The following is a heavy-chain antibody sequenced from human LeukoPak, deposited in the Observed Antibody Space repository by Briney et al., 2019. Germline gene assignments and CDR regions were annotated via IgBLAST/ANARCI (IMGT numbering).Heavy chain of an antibody. CDR3: ARDRYYYDSSGSLTGY. D-gene: IGHD3-22*01. J-gene: IGHJ4*02. CDR1: GFTFSSYG. V-gene: IGHV3-33*01. CDR2: IWYDGSNK. Sequence: GGSLRLSCAASGFTFSSYGMHWVRQAPGKGLDWVAVIWYDGSNKYYADSVKGRFTISRDNAKNSLYLQMNSLRAEDTAVYYCARDRYYYDSSGSLTGYWGQGTLVTVSS.